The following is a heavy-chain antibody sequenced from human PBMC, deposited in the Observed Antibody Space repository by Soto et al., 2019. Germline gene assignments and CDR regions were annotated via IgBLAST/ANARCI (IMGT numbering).Heavy chain of an antibody. CDR3: ARGSDGYDFWSGYFSPYYYYYGMDV. V-gene: IGHV3-53*01. Sequence: GGSLRLSCAASGFTVSSNYMSWVRQAPGKGLEWVSVIYSGGSTYYAGSVKGRFTISRDNSKNTLYLQMNSLRAEDTAVYYCARGSDGYDFWSGYFSPYYYYYGMDVWGQGTTVTVSS. D-gene: IGHD3-3*01. CDR2: IYSGGST. J-gene: IGHJ6*02. CDR1: GFTVSSNY.